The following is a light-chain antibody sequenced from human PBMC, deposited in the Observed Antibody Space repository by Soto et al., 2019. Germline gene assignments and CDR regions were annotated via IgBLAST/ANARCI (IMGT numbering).Light chain of an antibody. CDR1: SGHSSYA. CDR3: QTWGTGNWV. V-gene: IGLV4-69*01. CDR2: LNSDGSH. Sequence: QSVLTQSPSASASLGASVKLTCTLSSGHSSYAIAWHQQQPEKGPRYLMKLNSDGSHSKGDGIPDRFSGSSSGTERYLTISSLQSEDEADYYCQTWGTGNWVFGGGTKDTVL. J-gene: IGLJ3*02.